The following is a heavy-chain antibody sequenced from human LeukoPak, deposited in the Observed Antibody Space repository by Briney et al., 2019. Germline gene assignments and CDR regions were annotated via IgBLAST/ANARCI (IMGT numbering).Heavy chain of an antibody. Sequence: GGSLRLSCAASGFTFSNYGMGWVRQAPGKGLEWVTTTKQDGGAEYYADSVKGRFTTTRDNANNFLYLQMNGLRAEDTAVYYCARDGGLTTTFDYWGQGTLVTVSS. CDR3: ARDGGLTTTFDY. V-gene: IGHV3-7*01. CDR2: TKQDGGAE. CDR1: GFTFSNYG. D-gene: IGHD1-1*01. J-gene: IGHJ4*02.